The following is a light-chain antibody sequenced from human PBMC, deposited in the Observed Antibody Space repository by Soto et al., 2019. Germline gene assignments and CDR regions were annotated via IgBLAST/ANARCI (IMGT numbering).Light chain of an antibody. CDR3: QQHTNWPPWT. Sequence: EIVMTQSPATLSVSPGERATLSCRASQSVSSNLAWYQQKPGQAPMLLIYGASTRATGVPARFSGSGSGIECTLTITSLQAEDLAVYYCQQHTNWPPWTFGKGTTVQIK. V-gene: IGKV3-15*01. CDR1: QSVSSN. J-gene: IGKJ1*01. CDR2: GAS.